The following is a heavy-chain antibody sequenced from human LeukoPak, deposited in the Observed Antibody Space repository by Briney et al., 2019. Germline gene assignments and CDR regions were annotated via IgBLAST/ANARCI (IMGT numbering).Heavy chain of an antibody. CDR1: GFTFSSYW. CDR3: ARDYYDSSGGVAFDI. CDR2: IKQDGSEK. D-gene: IGHD3-22*01. J-gene: IGHJ3*02. Sequence: GGSLRLSCAASGFTFSSYWMSWVRQAPGKGLEWVANIKQDGSEKYYVDSVKGRFTISRDNAKNSLYLQMNSLRAEDTAVYYCARDYYDSSGGVAFDIWGQGTMVTVSS. V-gene: IGHV3-7*01.